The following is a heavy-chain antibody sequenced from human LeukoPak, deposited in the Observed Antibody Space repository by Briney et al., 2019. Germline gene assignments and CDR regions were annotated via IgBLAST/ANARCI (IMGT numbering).Heavy chain of an antibody. CDR2: IYYSGST. V-gene: IGHV4-39*07. CDR3: ARDSTTIFGVVTWIDY. D-gene: IGHD3-3*01. CDR1: GGSISSSSYC. J-gene: IGHJ4*02. Sequence: PSETLSLTCTVSGGSISSSSYCWGWIRQPPGKGLEWIGSIYYSGSTYYNPSLKSRVTISVDTSKNQFSLKLSSVTAADTAVYYCARDSTTIFGVVTWIDYWGQGTLVTVSS.